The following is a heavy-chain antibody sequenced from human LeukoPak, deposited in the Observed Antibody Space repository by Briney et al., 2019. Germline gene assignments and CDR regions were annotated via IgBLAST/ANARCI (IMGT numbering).Heavy chain of an antibody. CDR3: ARGIEGMTTVTPAFDY. J-gene: IGHJ4*02. CDR1: GFTFSSYS. Sequence: GGSLRLSCAASGFTFSSYSMNWIRQAPGKGLEWVSSISSSSSYIYYADSVKGRFTISRDNAKNSLYLQMNSLRAEDTAVYYCARGIEGMTTVTPAFDYWGQGTLVTVSS. D-gene: IGHD4-17*01. CDR2: ISSSSSYI. V-gene: IGHV3-21*04.